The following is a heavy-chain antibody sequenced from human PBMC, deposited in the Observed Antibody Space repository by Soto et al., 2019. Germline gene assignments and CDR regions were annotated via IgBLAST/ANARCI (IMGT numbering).Heavy chain of an antibody. J-gene: IGHJ4*02. Sequence: QVQLVESGGGVVQPGRSLRLSCAASGFTFSSYAMHWVRQAPGKGLEWVAVISYDGSNKYYADSVKGRFTISRDNSKNTLYLQMNSLRAEDTAVYYCARDLSSGWWGIDYWGQGTLVTVSS. CDR3: ARDLSSGWWGIDY. V-gene: IGHV3-30-3*01. CDR1: GFTFSSYA. CDR2: ISYDGSNK. D-gene: IGHD6-19*01.